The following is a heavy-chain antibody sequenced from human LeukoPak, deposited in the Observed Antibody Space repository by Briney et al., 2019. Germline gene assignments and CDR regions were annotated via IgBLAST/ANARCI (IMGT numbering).Heavy chain of an antibody. CDR2: IIPIFGTA. CDR3: ARAVAPSYYYYGMDV. V-gene: IGHV1-69*05. Sequence: ASVKVSCKASGGTFSSYAISWVRQAPGQGLVWMGGIIPIFGTANYAQKFQGRVTITTDESTSTAYMELSSLRSEDTAVYYCARAVAPSYYYYGMDVWGQGTTVTVSS. D-gene: IGHD6-19*01. J-gene: IGHJ6*02. CDR1: GGTFSSYA.